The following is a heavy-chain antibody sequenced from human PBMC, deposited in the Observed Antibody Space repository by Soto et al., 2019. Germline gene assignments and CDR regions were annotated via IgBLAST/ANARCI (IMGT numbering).Heavy chain of an antibody. CDR2: IYYSGST. CDR1: GGSISSYY. J-gene: IGHJ4*02. Sequence: QVQLQESGPGLVKPSETLSLTCTVSGGSISSYYWSWIRQPPGKGLEWIGYIYYSGSTNYNPSLKSRVTISVDTSKNQFSLKLSSVTAADTAVYYCARRLGSGYELLDYWGQGTLVTVSS. D-gene: IGHD5-12*01. CDR3: ARRLGSGYELLDY. V-gene: IGHV4-59*01.